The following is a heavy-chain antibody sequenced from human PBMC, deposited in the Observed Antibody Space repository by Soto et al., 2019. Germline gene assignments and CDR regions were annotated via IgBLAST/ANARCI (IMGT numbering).Heavy chain of an antibody. CDR3: ARGGRYSSSWTIFDY. V-gene: IGHV4-30-2*01. CDR2: IYHSGST. Sequence: QLQLQESGSGLVKPSQTLSLTCAVSGGSISSGGYSWSWIRQPPGKGLEWIGYIYHSGSTYYNPSLKSRVTISVDRSKNQFSLKLSSVTAADTAVYYCARGGRYSSSWTIFDYWGQGTLVTVSS. D-gene: IGHD6-13*01. CDR1: GGSISSGGYS. J-gene: IGHJ4*02.